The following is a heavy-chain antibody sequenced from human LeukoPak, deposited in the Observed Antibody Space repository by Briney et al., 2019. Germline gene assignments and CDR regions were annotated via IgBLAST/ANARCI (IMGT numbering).Heavy chain of an antibody. CDR1: GFTFSDYY. CDR3: ARDLRGYRYGDFDY. Sequence: GGSLRLSCAASGFTFSDYYMSWIRQAPGKGLEWVSYISNSSIYTNYADSVKGRFTISRDNAKNSLYLQMNSLRGEDTAVYYCARDLRGYRYGDFDYWGQGTLVTVSS. CDR2: ISNSSIYT. J-gene: IGHJ4*02. V-gene: IGHV3-11*06. D-gene: IGHD5-18*01.